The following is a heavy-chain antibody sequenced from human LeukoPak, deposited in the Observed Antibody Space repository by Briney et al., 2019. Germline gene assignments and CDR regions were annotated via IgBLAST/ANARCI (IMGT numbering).Heavy chain of an antibody. V-gene: IGHV4-4*07. CDR1: GGSMSSYY. CDR2: IYTSGST. D-gene: IGHD6-13*01. Sequence: SETLSLTCTVSGGSMSSYYWSGIRQPAGKGLEWIGRIYTSGSTNYNPSLKSRVAMSVDTSKNQFSLKLSSVTAADTAVYYCSRHSSSWYWSMGGSGAFDIWGQGTMVTVSS. CDR3: SRHSSSWYWSMGGSGAFDI. J-gene: IGHJ3*02.